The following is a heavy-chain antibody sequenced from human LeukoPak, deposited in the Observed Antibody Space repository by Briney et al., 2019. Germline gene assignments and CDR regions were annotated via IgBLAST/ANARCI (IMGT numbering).Heavy chain of an antibody. V-gene: IGHV3-23*01. CDR2: ISGSGGST. CDR3: AKVSRSQWLETRGGIYAFDI. D-gene: IGHD6-19*01. Sequence: PGGTLRLSCAASGFTFSSYGMSWVRQAPGKGLEWVSAISGSGGSTYYADSVKGRFTISRDNSKNTLYLQMNSLRAEDTAVYYCAKVSRSQWLETRGGIYAFDIWGQGTMVTVSS. CDR1: GFTFSSYG. J-gene: IGHJ3*02.